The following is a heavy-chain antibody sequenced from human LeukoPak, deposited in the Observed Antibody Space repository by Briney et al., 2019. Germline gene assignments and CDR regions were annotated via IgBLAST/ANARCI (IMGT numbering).Heavy chain of an antibody. CDR2: ISRTGTTI. D-gene: IGHD2-21*02. Sequence: GGSLRLSCAVSGFTFNSYTMNGARQAPGEGLECISYISRTGTTIYYADSVKGRFTISRDNAKNSLYLQMNSLRSEDTGLYFCARDLGSGDHGLLVWGQGTLLTVSS. J-gene: IGHJ4*02. CDR3: ARDLGSGDHGLLV. CDR1: GFTFNSYT. V-gene: IGHV3-48*01.